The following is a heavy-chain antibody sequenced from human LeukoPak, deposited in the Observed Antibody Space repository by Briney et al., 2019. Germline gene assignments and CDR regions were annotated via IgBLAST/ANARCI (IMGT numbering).Heavy chain of an antibody. V-gene: IGHV1-18*01. D-gene: IGHD2-2*01. J-gene: IGHJ4*02. CDR2: ISAYNGNT. Sequence: ASVKVSCKASGYTFTGYGISWVRQAPGQGLEWMGWISAYNGNTNYAQKLQGRVTMTTDTSTSTAYMELRSLRSDDTAVYYCARGYCSSTSCYPVYYWGQGTLVTVSS. CDR1: GYTFTGYG. CDR3: ARGYCSSTSCYPVYY.